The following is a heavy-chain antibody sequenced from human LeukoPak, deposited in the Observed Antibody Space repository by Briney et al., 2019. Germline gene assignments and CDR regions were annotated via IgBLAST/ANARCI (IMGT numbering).Heavy chain of an antibody. Sequence: KASQTLSLTCAISGDSVSSNSAAWNWIRQSPSRGLEWLGRTYYRSKWYNDYAVSVKSRITINPDTSKNQFSLQLSSVTAADTAVYSCARHPRVQWLQLPSYYHYMDVSGKGTTVTISS. J-gene: IGHJ6*03. CDR1: GDSVSSNSAA. D-gene: IGHD5-24*01. CDR2: TYYRSKWYN. CDR3: ARHPRVQWLQLPSYYHYMDV. V-gene: IGHV6-1*01.